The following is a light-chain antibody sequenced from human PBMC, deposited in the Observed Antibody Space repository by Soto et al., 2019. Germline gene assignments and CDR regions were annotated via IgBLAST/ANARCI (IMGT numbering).Light chain of an antibody. CDR3: LLYGNSPNH. CDR2: AAS. V-gene: IGKV3-20*01. J-gene: IGKJ2*01. CDR1: QSASSTY. Sequence: EIVLTESPGTLSSSARERATLSCSASQSASSTYLAWYQQKPGQSPRLLIYAASSRPTGIPDRFSGSGSGTDFPLTISSTGSEDVAVYYRLLYGNSPNHFGQGTKVDIK.